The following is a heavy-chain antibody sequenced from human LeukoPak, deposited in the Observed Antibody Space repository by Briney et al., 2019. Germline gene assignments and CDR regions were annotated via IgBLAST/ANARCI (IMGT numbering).Heavy chain of an antibody. V-gene: IGHV3-7*01. CDR3: ATASYYDILTGLSYYFDY. Sequence: GGSLRLSCAASGFTFSSYWMSWVRQAPGKGLEWVANIKQDGSEKYYVDSVRGRFTISRDNAKNSLYLQMNSLRAEDTAVYYCATASYYDILTGLSYYFDYWGQGTLVTVSS. CDR1: GFTFSSYW. CDR2: IKQDGSEK. D-gene: IGHD3-9*01. J-gene: IGHJ4*02.